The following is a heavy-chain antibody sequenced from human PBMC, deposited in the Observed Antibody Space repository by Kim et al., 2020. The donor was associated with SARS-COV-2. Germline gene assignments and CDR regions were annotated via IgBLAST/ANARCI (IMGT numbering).Heavy chain of an antibody. Sequence: GESLKISCKGSGYSFTSYWIGWVRQMPGKGLEWMGSIYPGDSDTRYRPSFQGKVTISADKAISTTYLQWSSLKASDTAMYYCARLCSWYSGGSYYYGMDVWGQGTTVTVSS. V-gene: IGHV5-51*01. CDR3: ARLCSWYSGGSYYYGMDV. CDR2: IYPGDSDT. J-gene: IGHJ6*01. D-gene: IGHD6-13*01. CDR1: GYSFTSYW.